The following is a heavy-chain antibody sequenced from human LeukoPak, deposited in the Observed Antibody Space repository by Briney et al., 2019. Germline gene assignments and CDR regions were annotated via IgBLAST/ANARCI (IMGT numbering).Heavy chain of an antibody. D-gene: IGHD3-10*01. CDR2: IQQDGSEK. Sequence: PVGSLRLSCAASGFTFNYYLLSWVRQAPGKGLGWVAKIQQDGSEKYYVDSVKGRFIISRDNAKNSLYLQMNSLRAEDTAVYYCARVRKLRTRGVMDPLDYWGQGTLVTVSS. J-gene: IGHJ4*02. V-gene: IGHV3-7*01. CDR1: GFTFNYYL. CDR3: ARVRKLRTRGVMDPLDY.